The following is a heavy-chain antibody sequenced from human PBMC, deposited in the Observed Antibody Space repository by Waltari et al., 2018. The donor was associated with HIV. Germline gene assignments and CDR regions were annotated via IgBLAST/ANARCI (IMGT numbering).Heavy chain of an antibody. CDR2: ISSVGSYI. J-gene: IGHJ4*02. V-gene: IGHV3-21*03. CDR1: GFTFSTYN. Sequence: EVQLVESGGGMVKPGASLRPSCSASGFTFSTYNMNWVRQAPRKGLDWVASISSVGSYIYYPDSFKGRFTISRDNAKNSLYLQMNSLRAEDTAVYYCAGGGYDYAWGTYRPFDYWGQGTLVTVSS. D-gene: IGHD3-16*02. CDR3: AGGGYDYAWGTYRPFDY.